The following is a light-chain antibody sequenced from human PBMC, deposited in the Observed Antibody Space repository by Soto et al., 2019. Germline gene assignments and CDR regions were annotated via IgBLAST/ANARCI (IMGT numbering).Light chain of an antibody. CDR2: GAS. CDR3: QQFGSSSWT. Sequence: VLTRSPGTLSLSPGEKATLSCRASQSVSSSYLAWYQQKPGQAPRLLIYGASSRATGIPDRFSGSGSGTDFTLTVSRLEPEDFAVYYCQQFGSSSWTFGQGTKLDIK. CDR1: QSVSSSY. V-gene: IGKV3-20*01. J-gene: IGKJ1*01.